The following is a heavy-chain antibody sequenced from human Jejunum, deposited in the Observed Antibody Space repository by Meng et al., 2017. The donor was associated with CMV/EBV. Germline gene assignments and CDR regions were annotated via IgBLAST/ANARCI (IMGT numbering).Heavy chain of an antibody. CDR2: IWYDGTTK. CDR3: ARSTGRGYSITVIPE. Sequence: SGFSFGSYGMYWVRQAPGTGLEWVALIWYDGTTKYYADSVKGRFTISRDNSRNTLYLQMNSLRAEDTALYYCARSTGRGYSITVIPEWGQGTLVTVSS. V-gene: IGHV3-33*07. J-gene: IGHJ1*01. D-gene: IGHD2-21*01. CDR1: GFSFGSYG.